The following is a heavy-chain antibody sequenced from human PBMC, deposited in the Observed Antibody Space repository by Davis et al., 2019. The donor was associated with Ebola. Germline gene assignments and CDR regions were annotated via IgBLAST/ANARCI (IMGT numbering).Heavy chain of an antibody. CDR3: AKSAAAGYAFDI. J-gene: IGHJ3*02. Sequence: GESLKISCAASGFTFSSYAMHWVRQAPGKGLEWVAVISYDGSNKYYADSVKGRFTISRDNSKNTLYLQMNSLRAEDTAVYYCAKSAAAGYAFDIWGQGTMVTVSS. CDR1: GFTFSSYA. CDR2: ISYDGSNK. V-gene: IGHV3-30-3*02. D-gene: IGHD6-13*01.